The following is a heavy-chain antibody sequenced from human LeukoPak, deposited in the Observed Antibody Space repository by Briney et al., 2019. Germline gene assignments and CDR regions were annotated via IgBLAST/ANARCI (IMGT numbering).Heavy chain of an antibody. J-gene: IGHJ4*02. V-gene: IGHV3-43D*03. CDR1: GFTFHDYA. D-gene: IGHD3-9*01. CDR3: VKENAPYYDILTGYYPDY. CDR2: INSDGDTT. Sequence: GGSLRLSCEASGFTFHDYAMHWVRQVPGKGLEWVSVINSDGDTTNYAHSVKGRFSISRDNSKNSLYLQMDSLTTEDTALYYCVKENAPYYDILTGYYPDYWGQGTLVTVSS.